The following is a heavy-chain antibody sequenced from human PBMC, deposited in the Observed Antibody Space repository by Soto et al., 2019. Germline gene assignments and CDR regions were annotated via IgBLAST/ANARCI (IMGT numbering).Heavy chain of an antibody. Sequence: SGGSLRLSCAASGFTFSSYGMHWVRQAPGKGLEYVTAISSNGGSTYYGNSVKGRFTISRDNSKNTLYLQMGSLRAEDMAVYYCARVVVAATLYGDYYYYMDVWGKGTTVTVSS. V-gene: IGHV3-64*01. CDR3: ARVVVAATLYGDYYYYMDV. CDR2: ISSNGGST. J-gene: IGHJ6*03. D-gene: IGHD2-15*01. CDR1: GFTFSSYG.